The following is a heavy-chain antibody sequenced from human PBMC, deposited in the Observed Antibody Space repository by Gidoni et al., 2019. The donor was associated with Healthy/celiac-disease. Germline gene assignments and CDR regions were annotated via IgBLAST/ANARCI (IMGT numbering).Heavy chain of an antibody. CDR1: GFTFSSYA. D-gene: IGHD6-19*01. V-gene: IGHV3-23*01. Sequence: EVQLLASGGGLVQHGGSLSLSCAASGFTFSSYAMSWVRQAPGKGLEWVSAISGSGGSTYYADAVKGRFTISRDNSKNTLYLQMNSLRAEDTAVYYCASQGRGAVAGPFGYWGQGTLVTVSS. J-gene: IGHJ4*02. CDR3: ASQGRGAVAGPFGY. CDR2: ISGSGGST.